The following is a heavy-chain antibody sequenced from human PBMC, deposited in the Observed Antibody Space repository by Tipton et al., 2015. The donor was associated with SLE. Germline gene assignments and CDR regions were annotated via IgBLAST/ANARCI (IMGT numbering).Heavy chain of an antibody. CDR3: ARSVVTYYYPGMEV. J-gene: IGHJ6*02. CDR2: IYHSGDS. CDR1: GYSISSGSY. V-gene: IGHV4-38-2*02. D-gene: IGHD4-23*01. Sequence: TLSLTCTVSGYSISSGSYWGWIRQPPGKGLEWIGSIYHSGDSFYNPSLKSRVTISADTSKNQFSLRLSSVTAADTAVYYCARSVVTYYYPGMEVWGQGTMVTVS.